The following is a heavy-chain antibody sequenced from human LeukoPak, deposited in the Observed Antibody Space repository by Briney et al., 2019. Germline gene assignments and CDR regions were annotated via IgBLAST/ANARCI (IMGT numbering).Heavy chain of an antibody. CDR1: GFTFSSSG. CDR2: IWYGGSNK. J-gene: IGHJ6*03. Sequence: GGSLRLSCAASGFTFSSSGMHWVRQAPGKGLEWVAVIWYGGSNKYYADSVKGRFTISRDNSKNTLYLQMNSLRAEDTAVYYCAKGAKGYYYMDVWGKGTTVTVSS. V-gene: IGHV3-30*02. CDR3: AKGAKGYYYMDV.